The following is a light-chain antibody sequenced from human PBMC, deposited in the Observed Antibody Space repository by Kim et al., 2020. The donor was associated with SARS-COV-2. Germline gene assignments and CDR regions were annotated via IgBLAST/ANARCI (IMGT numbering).Light chain of an antibody. Sequence: SVSPGQTASITCSGDKLGNKYAAWYQQKPGQSPVLVIYQDKKRPSGIPERFSGSNSGNTATLTISGTQAMDEADYYCQAWDGSTAFGGGTQLTVL. V-gene: IGLV3-1*01. CDR2: QDK. CDR1: KLGNKY. CDR3: QAWDGSTA. J-gene: IGLJ2*01.